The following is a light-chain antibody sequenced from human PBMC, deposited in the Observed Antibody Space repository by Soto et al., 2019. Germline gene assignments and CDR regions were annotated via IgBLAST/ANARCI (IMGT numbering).Light chain of an antibody. J-gene: IGKJ1*01. CDR3: QQYHDWPQT. Sequence: EIVMTQSPATLSVSPGERATLSCRASQSVRTNLAWYLQKPGQAPRLLIYGASTRATGIPARFSGSGSGTEFTLTISRLQSEDFAVYSCQQYHDWPQTFGQGTKVEIK. V-gene: IGKV3-15*01. CDR2: GAS. CDR1: QSVRTN.